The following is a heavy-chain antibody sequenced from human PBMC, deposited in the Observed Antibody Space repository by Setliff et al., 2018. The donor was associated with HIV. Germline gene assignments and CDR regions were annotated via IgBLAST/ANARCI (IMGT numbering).Heavy chain of an antibody. D-gene: IGHD2-21*01. J-gene: IGHJ4*02. CDR1: GGSISDSRYY. V-gene: IGHV4-39*01. Sequence: SETLSLTCSVSGGSISDSRYYWGWIRQPPGKGLEWIGNIYYSGSTYYNPSLKSRVTISVDTSKNQFSLKVRSVTAADTAVYYCARQVTVVGYFETAAGSFNYWGPGTLVTAPQ. CDR3: ARQVTVVGYFETAAGSFNY. CDR2: IYYSGST.